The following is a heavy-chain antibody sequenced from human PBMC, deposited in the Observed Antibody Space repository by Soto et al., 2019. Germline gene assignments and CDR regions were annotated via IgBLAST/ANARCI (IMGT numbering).Heavy chain of an antibody. V-gene: IGHV3-21*01. CDR1: GFTYSSYS. CDR3: ARESLLRILEQSRKSADAFDV. D-gene: IGHD3-3*01. Sequence: GGSLRLSCAASGFTYSSYSMNWVRQAPGKGLEWVSSISSSSSYIYYADPVKGRLTISRDNAKNSLYPQMNSQRADDPAVHYCARESLLRILEQSRKSADAFDVGGQGTMVTVSS. CDR2: ISSSSSYI. J-gene: IGHJ3*01.